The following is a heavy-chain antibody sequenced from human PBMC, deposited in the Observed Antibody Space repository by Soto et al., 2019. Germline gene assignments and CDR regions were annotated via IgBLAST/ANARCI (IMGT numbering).Heavy chain of an antibody. D-gene: IGHD3-3*01. Sequence: QVQLVQSGAEVKKPGSSVNVSCKTSGGTFGHSAVTWVRQAPGQGLEWLGGIVPMFGTANYAQKFQGRVTITADGSTITAYMERNSLKTDDTAVYYCARDGDPQSAFWSGPLGGGRFDPWGQGTLVTVSS. CDR3: ARDGDPQSAFWSGPLGGGRFDP. CDR2: IVPMFGTA. J-gene: IGHJ5*02. V-gene: IGHV1-69*12. CDR1: GGTFGHSA.